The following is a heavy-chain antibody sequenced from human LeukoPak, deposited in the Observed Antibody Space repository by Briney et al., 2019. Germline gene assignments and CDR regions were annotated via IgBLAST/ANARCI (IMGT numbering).Heavy chain of an antibody. Sequence: QPGRSLRLSCAASGFTFDDYAMHWVRQAPGKGLEWVSGISWNSGSIDYADSVKGRFTISRGNAKNSLYLQMNSLRAEDTALYYCAKESGMITFGGVIARRYFFDYWGQGTLDSVSS. CDR3: AKESGMITFGGVIARRYFFDY. CDR2: ISWNSGSI. D-gene: IGHD3-16*02. CDR1: GFTFDDYA. V-gene: IGHV3-9*01. J-gene: IGHJ4*02.